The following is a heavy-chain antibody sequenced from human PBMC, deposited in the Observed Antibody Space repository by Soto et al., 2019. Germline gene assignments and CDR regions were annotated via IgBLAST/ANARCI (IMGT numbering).Heavy chain of an antibody. CDR1: GFTFSSYG. CDR3: AKDLLLWFGELLAPHGMDV. CDR2: ISYDGSNK. D-gene: IGHD3-10*01. J-gene: IGHJ6*02. Sequence: PGGSLRLSCAASGFTFSSYGMHWVRQAPGKGLEWVAVISYDGSNKYYADSVKGRFTISRDNSKNTLYLQMNSLRAEDTAVYYCAKDLLLWFGELLAPHGMDVWGQGTTVTVSS. V-gene: IGHV3-30*18.